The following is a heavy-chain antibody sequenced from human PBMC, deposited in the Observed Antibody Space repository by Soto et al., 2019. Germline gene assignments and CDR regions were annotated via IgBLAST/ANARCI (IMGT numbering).Heavy chain of an antibody. D-gene: IGHD3-10*01. V-gene: IGHV3-53*04. CDR2: LHSGGDT. CDR1: GIPVSRNY. J-gene: IGHJ6*02. Sequence: EVQLVESGGGLVQPGGSLRLSCVASGIPVSRNYMTWVRQAPGKGLEWVSVLHSGGDTYYANSVKGRFTISRHDSMNTVFLQMNRLTAEDTAVYYCARDGPYYYASRMDVWGQGTTGTVSS. CDR3: ARDGPYYYASRMDV.